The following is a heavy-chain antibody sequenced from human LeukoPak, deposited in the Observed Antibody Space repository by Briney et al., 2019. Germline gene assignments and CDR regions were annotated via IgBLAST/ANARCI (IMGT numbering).Heavy chain of an antibody. CDR3: ARDGSGESSGGSTQYNWFDP. D-gene: IGHD3-22*01. CDR2: IKDDGTAQ. J-gene: IGHJ5*02. Sequence: PGGSLRLSCGASGFIFSDYWMSWFRQAPVKGLEWVASIKDDGTAQYYVDSLKGRFTISRDNAKNSLYLQMDSLRVEDTAVYYCARDGSGESSGGSTQYNWFDPWGQGTLVTVSS. CDR1: GFIFSDYW. V-gene: IGHV3-7*01.